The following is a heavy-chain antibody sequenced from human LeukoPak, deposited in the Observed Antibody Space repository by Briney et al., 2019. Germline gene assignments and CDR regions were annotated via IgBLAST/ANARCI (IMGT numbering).Heavy chain of an antibody. V-gene: IGHV3-23*01. D-gene: IGHD3-22*01. CDR1: GFTFSSYA. CDR2: ISGSGGST. CDR3: AKGFTMIVVVIPDAFDI. Sequence: PGGSLRLSCAASGFTFSSYAMSWVRQAPGKGLEWVSAISGSGGSTYYADSVKGRFTISRDNSKNTLYLQMNSLRAEDTAVYYCAKGFTMIVVVIPDAFDIWGQGTMVTVSS. J-gene: IGHJ3*02.